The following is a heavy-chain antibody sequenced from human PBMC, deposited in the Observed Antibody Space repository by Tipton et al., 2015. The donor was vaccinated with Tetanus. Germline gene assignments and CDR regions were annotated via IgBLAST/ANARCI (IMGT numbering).Heavy chain of an antibody. J-gene: IGHJ4*02. CDR1: GGSFSNYF. CDR2: ISPSGNT. CDR3: ARGSGWADV. D-gene: IGHD6-19*01. Sequence: LRLSCAVYGGSFSNYFWRWIRQPPGKGLEWIGEISPSGNTNYTPSLKSRVSISADTSRNQFSLTLSSVTAADTAVYYCARGSGWADVWGQGTQVTVSS. V-gene: IGHV4-34*01.